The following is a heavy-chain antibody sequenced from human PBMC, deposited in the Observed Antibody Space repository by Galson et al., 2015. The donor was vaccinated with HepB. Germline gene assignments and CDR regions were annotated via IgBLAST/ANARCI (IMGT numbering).Heavy chain of an antibody. Sequence: SVKVSCKASGGTFSSYAISWVRRAPGQGLEWMGGIIPIFGTANYAQKFQGRVTITADESTSTAYMELSSLRSEDTAVYYCARRGGDAYCSGGSCYSLDYWGQGTLVTVSS. V-gene: IGHV1-69*13. CDR2: IIPIFGTA. CDR1: GGTFSSYA. J-gene: IGHJ4*02. CDR3: ARRGGDAYCSGGSCYSLDY. D-gene: IGHD2-15*01.